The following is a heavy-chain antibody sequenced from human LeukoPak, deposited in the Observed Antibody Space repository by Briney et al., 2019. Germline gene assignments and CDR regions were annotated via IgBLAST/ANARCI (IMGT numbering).Heavy chain of an antibody. CDR1: GFTFSSYW. CDR3: ARGVGYCSSTSCYWWFDP. V-gene: IGHV3-74*01. D-gene: IGHD2-2*01. Sequence: GGSLRLSCAASGFTFSSYWMHWVRQAPGKGLVWVSRINSDGSSTSYADSVKGRFTISRDNARNTLYLQMNSLRAEDTAVYYCARGVGYCSSTSCYWWFDPRGQGTLVTVSS. J-gene: IGHJ5*02. CDR2: INSDGSST.